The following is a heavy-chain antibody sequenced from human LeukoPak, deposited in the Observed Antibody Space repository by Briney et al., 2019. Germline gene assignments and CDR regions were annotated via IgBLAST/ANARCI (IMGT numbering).Heavy chain of an antibody. CDR3: AKDRGEAYDILTGYYMGSRGLIDY. Sequence: QPGGSLRLSCAASRFTFSNYAMSWVRQAPGKGLEWVSSISGSGVSTYYADSVKGRFTISRDNSKNTLYLQMNSPSAEDTAVYYCAKDRGEAYDILTGYYMGSRGLIDYWGQGTLVTVSS. J-gene: IGHJ4*02. CDR1: RFTFSNYA. CDR2: ISGSGVST. V-gene: IGHV3-23*01. D-gene: IGHD3-9*01.